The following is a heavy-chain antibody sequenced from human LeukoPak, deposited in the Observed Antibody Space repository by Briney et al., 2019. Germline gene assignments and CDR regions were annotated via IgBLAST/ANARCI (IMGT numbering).Heavy chain of an antibody. J-gene: IGHJ4*02. CDR3: ARLGIGVVPSAMLGDYYFDY. Sequence: SETLSLTCTVSGGSISSYYWSWIRQPPGKGLGWIGYIYYSGSTNYNPSLKSRVTISLDTSKNQFSLKLTSVTAADTAVYYCARLGIGVVPSAMLGDYYFDYWGQGTLVTVSS. D-gene: IGHD2-2*01. CDR1: GGSISSYY. CDR2: IYYSGST. V-gene: IGHV4-59*08.